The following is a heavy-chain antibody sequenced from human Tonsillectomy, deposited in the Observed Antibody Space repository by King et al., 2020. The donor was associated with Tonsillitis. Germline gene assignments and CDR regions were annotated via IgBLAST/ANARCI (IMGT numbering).Heavy chain of an antibody. CDR3: ARSNTTYYDFWSGYQPFDY. D-gene: IGHD3-3*01. Sequence: QLVQSGAEVKKPGASVKVSCKASGYTFTSYGISWVRQAPGQGLEWMGWISAYNGNTNYAQKLQGRVTMTTDTSTSTAYMELRSLRSDDTAVYYSARSNTTYYDFWSGYQPFDYWGQGTLVTVSS. CDR1: GYTFTSYG. J-gene: IGHJ4*02. CDR2: ISAYNGNT. V-gene: IGHV1-18*04.